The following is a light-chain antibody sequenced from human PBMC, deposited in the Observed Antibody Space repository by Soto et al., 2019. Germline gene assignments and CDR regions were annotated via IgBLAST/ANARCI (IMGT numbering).Light chain of an antibody. J-gene: IGKJ2*01. CDR1: ESLVNSDGSTF. CDR2: KVS. CDR3: MQGTHLVA. V-gene: IGKV2-30*01. Sequence: DVVMTQSPLSLAVTLGQPASISCRSSESLVNSDGSTFLNWFQQRPGQSPRRLIYKVSNRDSGVPDRFSGSGSGTDFTLKISRVEAEDVGVYYCMQGTHLVAFGQGTKLEIK.